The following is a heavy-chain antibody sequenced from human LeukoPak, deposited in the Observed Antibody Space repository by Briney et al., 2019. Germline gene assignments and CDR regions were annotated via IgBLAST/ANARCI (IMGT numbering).Heavy chain of an antibody. CDR1: SGSISNGGYY. Sequence: PSETLSLTCTVSSGSISNGGYYWVWIRQPPGKGLEWIGSIYYSGTSYYNPSLKSRVTISVDTSKNQFSLKLSSVTAADTAVYYCARAFFSSGYYDPWGQGTLVTVSS. CDR2: IYYSGTS. CDR3: ARAFFSSGYYDP. J-gene: IGHJ5*02. V-gene: IGHV4-39*07. D-gene: IGHD3-22*01.